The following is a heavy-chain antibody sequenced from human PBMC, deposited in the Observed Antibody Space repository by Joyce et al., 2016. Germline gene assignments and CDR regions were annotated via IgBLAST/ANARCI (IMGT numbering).Heavy chain of an antibody. CDR3: ARPVYCSVTTCSGPFQI. V-gene: IGHV4-34*02. CDR2: IDDRGRT. J-gene: IGHJ4*01. Sequence: QVHLQQWGAGLLKPSETLSLPCAVYGGSFSNYFWSWIRQPPGKGLEWIGEIDDRGRTKYTPSLKSRVIISSDTSKNQFSLKLRSVAAADTAVYYCARPVYCSVTTCSGPFQIWGQGSLVAVSS. CDR1: GGSFSNYF. D-gene: IGHD2-15*01.